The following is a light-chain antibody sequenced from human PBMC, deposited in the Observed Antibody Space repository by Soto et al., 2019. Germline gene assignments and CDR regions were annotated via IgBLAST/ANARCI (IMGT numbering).Light chain of an antibody. J-gene: IGLJ1*01. CDR1: SSDVGIYNL. CDR3: CSYTRSGSFV. CDR2: EVN. V-gene: IGLV2-23*02. Sequence: QSALTQPASVSGSPGQPITISCTGTSSDVGIYNLVSWYQHFPGKAPKLMIYEVNKRPSGVSNRFSGSKSGSTASLTISGLQADDEADCYCCSYTRSGSFVFVTGAKVTVL.